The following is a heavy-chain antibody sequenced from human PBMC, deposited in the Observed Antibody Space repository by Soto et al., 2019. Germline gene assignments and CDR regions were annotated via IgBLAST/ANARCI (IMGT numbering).Heavy chain of an antibody. J-gene: IGHJ4*02. CDR3: ATAPLDDYPFYFDY. V-gene: IGHV1-18*01. Sequence: ASVKLSCKDSGYTFTSYGISWVRQAPGQGLEWMGWISAYNGNTNYAQKLQGRVTMTTDTSTSTAYMELRSLRAEDTAVYYCATAPLDDYPFYFDYWGQGPLVTVSS. CDR2: ISAYNGNT. CDR1: GYTFTSYG. D-gene: IGHD4-17*01.